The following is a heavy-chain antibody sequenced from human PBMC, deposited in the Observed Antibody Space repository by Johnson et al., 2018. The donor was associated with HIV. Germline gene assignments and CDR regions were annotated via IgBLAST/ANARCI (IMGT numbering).Heavy chain of an antibody. CDR1: GFTCSSYA. CDR3: ARSTGPYSTYYYDSPDPDAFDI. CDR2: LSYAGSNK. J-gene: IGHJ3*02. Sequence: QMQLVESGGGVVRPGGSLRLSCAASGFTCSSYAMHWVRQAPGKGMEWVAGLSYAGSNKYYADSVQGRFTNSRDKYKHTLYLQMNSLSAEDTAVYYCARSTGPYSTYYYDSPDPDAFDIWGQGTMVTVSS. V-gene: IGHV3-30-3*01. D-gene: IGHD3-22*01.